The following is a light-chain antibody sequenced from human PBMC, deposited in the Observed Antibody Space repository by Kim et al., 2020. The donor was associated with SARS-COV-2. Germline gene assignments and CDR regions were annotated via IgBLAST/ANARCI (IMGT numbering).Light chain of an antibody. V-gene: IGKV1-5*03. CDR2: KAS. Sequence: DIQMTQSPSTLSASVGDRDTITCRASQSISSWLAWYQKKPGKAPKLLIYKASSLESGVPSRFSGSGSGTEFTLTISSLQPDDFATYYCQQYNSYPYTFGQGTKLEI. CDR1: QSISSW. J-gene: IGKJ2*01. CDR3: QQYNSYPYT.